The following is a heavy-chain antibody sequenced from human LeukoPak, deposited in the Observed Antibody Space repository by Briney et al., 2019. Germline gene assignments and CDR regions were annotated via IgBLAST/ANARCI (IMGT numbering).Heavy chain of an antibody. CDR3: ARDRKYYYDSSGYYMGSYFDY. V-gene: IGHV3-21*01. CDR1: VFTFSSYS. CDR2: ISSSSSYI. D-gene: IGHD3-22*01. J-gene: IGHJ4*03. Sequence: GVSLRLFCASSVFTFSSYSMNWVRQAPRKGLEGVSSISSSSSYIFYADSVKGRFTIYRDNVKNSLYLQMNSLRADDTAVYYCARDRKYYYDSSGYYMGSYFDYWGQGTLGTVSS.